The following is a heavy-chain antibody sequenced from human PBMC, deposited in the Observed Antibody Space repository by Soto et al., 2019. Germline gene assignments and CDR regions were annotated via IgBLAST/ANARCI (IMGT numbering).Heavy chain of an antibody. CDR3: ARDKITGIFDY. Sequence: PSETLSLTCAVYGGSFSGYYWTWIRQPPGTGLEWIGEINHSGSTNYNPSLKSRVTISVDTSKNQFSLKLTSVTAADTAVYYCARDKITGIFDYWGQGTLVTASS. V-gene: IGHV4-34*01. D-gene: IGHD2-8*02. J-gene: IGHJ4*02. CDR2: INHSGST. CDR1: GGSFSGYY.